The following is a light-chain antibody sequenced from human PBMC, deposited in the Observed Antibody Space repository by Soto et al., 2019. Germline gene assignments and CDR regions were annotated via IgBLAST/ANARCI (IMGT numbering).Light chain of an antibody. CDR2: SNN. CDR3: AAWDDSLNGRV. Sequence: QSVLTQTPSASGTPGQRVTISCSGSSSNIGSNTVNWYQQLPGTAPKLLIYSNNQRPSGVPDRFSGSKSGTSASLAISGLQSEDEADYYCAAWDDSLNGRVFGTGTKLNVL. V-gene: IGLV1-44*01. CDR1: SSNIGSNT. J-gene: IGLJ1*01.